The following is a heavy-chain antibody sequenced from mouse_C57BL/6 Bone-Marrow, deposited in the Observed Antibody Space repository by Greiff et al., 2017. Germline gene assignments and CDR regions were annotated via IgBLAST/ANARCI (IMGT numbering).Heavy chain of an antibody. CDR1: GYTFTDYY. Sequence: EVKLMESGPVLVKPGASVKMSCKASGYTFTDYYMNWVKQSHGKSLEWIGVINPYNGGTSYNQKFKGKATLTVDKSSSTADMERNSLTSEDAAVDYCARPSYYGSSYGFAYWGQGTLVTGSA. CDR2: INPYNGGT. CDR3: ARPSYYGSSYGFAY. D-gene: IGHD1-1*01. J-gene: IGHJ3*01. V-gene: IGHV1-19*01.